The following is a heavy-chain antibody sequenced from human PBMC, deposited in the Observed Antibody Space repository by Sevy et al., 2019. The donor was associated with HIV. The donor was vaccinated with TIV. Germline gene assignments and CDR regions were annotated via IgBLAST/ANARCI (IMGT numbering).Heavy chain of an antibody. CDR2: ITNSGSTI. D-gene: IGHD4-17*01. CDR1: GFTFSNAW. V-gene: IGHV3-11*04. CDR3: ARDLPPSATTVAHFDY. J-gene: IGHJ4*02. Sequence: GGSLRLSCAASGFTFSNAWMSWVRQAPGKGLEWVSYITNSGSTIYYSDSVRGRFTVSRDNAKNSLYLQMNSLRVEDTAVYYCARDLPPSATTVAHFDYWGRGTLVTVSS.